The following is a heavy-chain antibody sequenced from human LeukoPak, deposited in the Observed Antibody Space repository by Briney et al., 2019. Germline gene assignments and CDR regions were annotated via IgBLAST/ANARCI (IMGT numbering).Heavy chain of an antibody. CDR1: GGSISSSSYY. J-gene: IGHJ4*02. CDR2: IYYSGST. V-gene: IGHV4-39*07. CDR3: ARDDFWRDYYFDY. Sequence: PSETLSLTCTVSGGSISSSSYYWGWIRQPPGKGLEWIGSIYYSGSTYYNPSLKSRVTISVDTSKNQFSLKLSSVTAADTAVYYCARDDFWRDYYFDYWGQGTLVTVSS. D-gene: IGHD3-3*01.